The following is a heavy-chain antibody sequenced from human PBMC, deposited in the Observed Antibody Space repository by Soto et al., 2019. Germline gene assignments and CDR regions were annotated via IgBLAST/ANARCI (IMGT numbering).Heavy chain of an antibody. J-gene: IGHJ2*01. Sequence: GGSLRLSCAATGFTFSTYWMHWVRQGPGKGLVWVSRISTDGSSTTYADSVKGRFTISRDNAKNTLYLQMNSLRAEDTAVYNCAKEPVGPDWYFDLWGRGTLVTVSS. CDR2: ISTDGSST. V-gene: IGHV3-74*01. CDR3: AKEPVGPDWYFDL. CDR1: GFTFSTYW.